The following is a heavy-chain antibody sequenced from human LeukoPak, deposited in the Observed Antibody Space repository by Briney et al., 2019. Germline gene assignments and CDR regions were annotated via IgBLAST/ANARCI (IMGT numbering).Heavy chain of an antibody. D-gene: IGHD3-3*01. V-gene: IGHV3-53*01. Sequence: GGSLRLSCAASGFTVSSNYMSWVRQAPGKGLEWVSVIYSGGSTYYADSVKGRFTISRDNSKNTLYLQMNSLRAEDTAVDYCARANTYYDFWKAFDYWGQGTLVTVSS. CDR3: ARANTYYDFWKAFDY. CDR1: GFTVSSNY. J-gene: IGHJ4*02. CDR2: IYSGGST.